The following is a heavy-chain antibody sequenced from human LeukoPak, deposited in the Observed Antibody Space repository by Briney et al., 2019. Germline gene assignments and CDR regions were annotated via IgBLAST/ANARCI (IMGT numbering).Heavy chain of an antibody. Sequence: GGSLRLSCAASGFTFDDYGMSWVRQAPGKGLKWVSNINWNGGSTGYADSVKGRFTISRDNAKNSLYLQMNSLRAEDTALYYCARFRDGYTVFDYWGQGTLVTVSS. CDR2: INWNGGST. CDR3: ARFRDGYTVFDY. D-gene: IGHD5-24*01. CDR1: GFTFDDYG. J-gene: IGHJ4*02. V-gene: IGHV3-20*04.